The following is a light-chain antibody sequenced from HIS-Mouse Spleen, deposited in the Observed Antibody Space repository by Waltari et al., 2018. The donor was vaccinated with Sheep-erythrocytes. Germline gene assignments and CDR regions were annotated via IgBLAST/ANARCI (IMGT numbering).Light chain of an antibody. CDR2: DVS. CDR1: SSDVGGYNY. CDR3: CSYAGSYNHV. Sequence: QSALTQPRSVSGSPGQSVTISCTGTSSDVGGYNYVSWYQQHQGKAPNLMIYDVSKRPSGVPDRFSGSKSGNTASLTISGLQAEDEADYYCCSYAGSYNHVFATGTKVTVL. J-gene: IGLJ1*01. V-gene: IGLV2-11*01.